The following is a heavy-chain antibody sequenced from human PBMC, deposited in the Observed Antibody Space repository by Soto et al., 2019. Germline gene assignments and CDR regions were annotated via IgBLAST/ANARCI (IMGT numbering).Heavy chain of an antibody. V-gene: IGHV4-61*01. J-gene: IGHJ4*02. CDR2: IYFTGST. D-gene: IGHD4-17*01. CDR3: ARMTTVTKIDY. Sequence: QVQLQESGPGLVKPSETLFLTCSVSGASVIGGSYYWSWVRQPPGKGLEFIGYIYFTGSTNYNPSFKSRATISVGPSKIQFSLTLTSVTAADTAMYYCARMTTVTKIDYWGQGTPVSVSS. CDR1: GASVIGGSYY.